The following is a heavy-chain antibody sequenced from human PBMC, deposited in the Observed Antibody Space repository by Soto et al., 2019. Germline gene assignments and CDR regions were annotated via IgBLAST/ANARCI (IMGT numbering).Heavy chain of an antibody. CDR3: VGYDCWSGYSSDY. Sequence: GGSLRLSCAASGFTFSSYSMNWVRQAPGKGLEWVSSISSSSSYIYYADSVKGRFTISRDNAKNSLYLQMNSLRAEDTAVYYCVGYDCWSGYSSDYWGQGTLVTVSS. CDR1: GFTFSSYS. CDR2: ISSSSSYI. D-gene: IGHD3-3*01. J-gene: IGHJ4*02. V-gene: IGHV3-21*01.